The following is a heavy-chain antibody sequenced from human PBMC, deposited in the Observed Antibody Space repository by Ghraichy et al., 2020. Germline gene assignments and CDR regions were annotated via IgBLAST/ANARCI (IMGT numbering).Heavy chain of an antibody. CDR1: GGSFSGYY. CDR2: INHSGST. J-gene: IGHJ4*02. CDR3: ATGYCSSTSCYRGGY. Sequence: SETLSLTCAVYGGSFSGYYWSWIRQPPGKGLEWIGEINHSGSTNYNPSLKSRVTISVDTSKNQFSLKLSSVTAADTAVYYCATGYCSSTSCYRGGYWGQGTLVTVSS. D-gene: IGHD2-2*02. V-gene: IGHV4-34*01.